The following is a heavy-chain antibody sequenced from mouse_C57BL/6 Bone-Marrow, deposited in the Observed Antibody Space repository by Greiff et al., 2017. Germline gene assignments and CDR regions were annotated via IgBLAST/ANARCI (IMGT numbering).Heavy chain of an antibody. CDR2: IDPNSGGT. CDR3: AREDGYDIWYFDV. V-gene: IGHV1-72*01. J-gene: IGHJ1*03. D-gene: IGHD2-2*01. Sequence: QVQLQQSGAELVKPGASVKLSCKASGYTFTSYWMHWVKQRPGRGLEWIGRIDPNSGGTKFNEKFKSKATLTVDKPSSTADMQLSSLTSEDSAVYYCAREDGYDIWYFDVWGTGTTVTVSS. CDR1: GYTFTSYW.